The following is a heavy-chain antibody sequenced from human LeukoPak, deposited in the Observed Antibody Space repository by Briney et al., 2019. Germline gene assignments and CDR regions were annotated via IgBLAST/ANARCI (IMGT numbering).Heavy chain of an antibody. CDR2: IHYSGST. D-gene: IGHD4-11*01. CDR1: GGSIGSYY. V-gene: IGHV4-59*01. CDR3: AGYGNYWDWYFDL. J-gene: IGHJ2*01. Sequence: PSETLSLTCTVSGGSIGSYYWSWIRQPPGKGLEWIGYIHYSGSTNHNPSLKSRVTISIDASKNQISLRLTSVTAADTAVYYCAGYGNYWDWYFDLWGRGTLVTVSS.